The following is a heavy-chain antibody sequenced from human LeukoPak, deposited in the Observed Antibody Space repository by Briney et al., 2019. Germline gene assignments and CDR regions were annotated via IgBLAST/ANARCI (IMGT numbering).Heavy chain of an antibody. CDR3: ARLLHDATWRFNY. CDR2: IYYTGTT. D-gene: IGHD4/OR15-4a*01. Sequence: PSETLSLTCTVSGYSISSGYYWGWIRQPPGEGLEWIGSIYYTGTTYYIPSLKSRVAISVDTSKNQFSLKLTSVTTADTAVYYCARLLHDATWRFNYWGQGTLVTVSS. CDR1: GYSISSGYY. V-gene: IGHV4-38-2*02. J-gene: IGHJ4*02.